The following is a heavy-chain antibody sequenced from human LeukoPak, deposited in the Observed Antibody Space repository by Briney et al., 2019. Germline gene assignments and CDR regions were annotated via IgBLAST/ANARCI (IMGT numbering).Heavy chain of an antibody. CDR2: IKQDGSEK. Sequence: GGSLRLSCAASGFTFSNYWMSWVRQAPGKGLEWVANIKQDGSEKGYVDSVKGRSTISRDNAKNSLYLQVNSLRAEDTAVYYCARVYSSSSGKNAFDIWGQGTMVTVSS. J-gene: IGHJ3*02. V-gene: IGHV3-7*03. D-gene: IGHD6-6*01. CDR1: GFTFSNYW. CDR3: ARVYSSSSGKNAFDI.